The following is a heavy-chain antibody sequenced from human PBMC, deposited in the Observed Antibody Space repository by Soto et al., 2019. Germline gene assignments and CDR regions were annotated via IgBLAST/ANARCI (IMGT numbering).Heavy chain of an antibody. CDR3: ARVGITGTLLSSSWYGY. CDR2: ISYDGSNK. Sequence: GGSLRLSCAASGFTFSSYAMHWVRQAPGKGLEWVAVISYDGSNKYYADSVKGRFTISRDNSKNTLYLQMNSLRAEDTAVYYCARVGITGTLLSSSWYGYWGQGTLVTVSS. CDR1: GFTFSSYA. V-gene: IGHV3-30-3*01. J-gene: IGHJ4*02. D-gene: IGHD6-13*01.